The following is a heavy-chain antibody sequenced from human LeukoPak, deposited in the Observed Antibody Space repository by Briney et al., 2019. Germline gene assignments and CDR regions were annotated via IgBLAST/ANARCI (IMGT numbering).Heavy chain of an antibody. CDR2: IYWNDYK. D-gene: IGHD3-22*01. J-gene: IGHJ6*03. CDR3: ARHYYARGEDYYYMDV. CDR1: GFSLSTSGVG. Sequence: SGPTLVNPTQTLTLTCTFSGFSLSTSGVGVGWIRQPPGKALEWLGVIYWNDYKRYSPSLKNRLTITKDTSKNQVVLTMTNMDPVDTATYYCARHYYARGEDYYYMDVWGKGTTVTISS. V-gene: IGHV2-5*01.